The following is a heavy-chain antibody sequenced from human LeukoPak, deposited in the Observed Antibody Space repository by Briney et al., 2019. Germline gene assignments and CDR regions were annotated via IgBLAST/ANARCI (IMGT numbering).Heavy chain of an antibody. J-gene: IGHJ3*02. CDR2: ISWNSGSI. V-gene: IGHV3-9*03. D-gene: IGHD3-16*01. CDR1: GFTFDDYG. CDR3: AKDIGGYVDAFDI. Sequence: GGSLRLSCAASGFTFDDYGMSWVRNAPGKGLEWVSGISWNSGSIGYADSVKGRFTISRDNAKNSLYLQMNSLRAEDMALYYCAKDIGGYVDAFDIWGQGTMVTVSS.